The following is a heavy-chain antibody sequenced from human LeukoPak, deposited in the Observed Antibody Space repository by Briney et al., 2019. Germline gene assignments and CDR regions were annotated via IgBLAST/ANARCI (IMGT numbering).Heavy chain of an antibody. V-gene: IGHV3-30*02. CDR2: IRYDGSNK. D-gene: IGHD3-22*01. Sequence: GGSLRLSCAASGFTFSNYGMHWVRQAPGKGLEWVAFIRYDGSNKYYADSVKGRFTISRDNSKNTLYLQMNSLRAEDTAVYYCASTNYYDSSAWGQGTLVTVSS. CDR1: GFTFSNYG. J-gene: IGHJ5*02. CDR3: ASTNYYDSSA.